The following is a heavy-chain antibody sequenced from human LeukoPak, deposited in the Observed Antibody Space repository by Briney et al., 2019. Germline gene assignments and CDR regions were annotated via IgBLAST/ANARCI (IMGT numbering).Heavy chain of an antibody. CDR2: INSDGSSA. D-gene: IGHD6-13*01. J-gene: IGHJ4*02. V-gene: IGHV3-74*01. CDR1: GFTFSSYW. Sequence: GGSLRLSCAASGFTFSSYWMHWVRQAPGKGLVWVSRINSDGSSASYADSVKGRFTISRDNALNSLYLQMNSLRAEDTAIYYCARSIPYGTTWYGRSDYWGQGTLVTVSS. CDR3: ARSIPYGTTWYGRSDY.